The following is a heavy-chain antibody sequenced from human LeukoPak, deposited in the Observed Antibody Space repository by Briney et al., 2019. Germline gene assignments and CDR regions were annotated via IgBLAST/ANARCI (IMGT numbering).Heavy chain of an antibody. J-gene: IGHJ5*02. CDR3: ARHEYSNYWFDP. Sequence: SETLSLTCAVYGGSFSGYYWSWIRQPPGKGLEWIGEINHSGSTNYIPSLKSRVTISVDTSKNQFSLKLSSVTAADTAVYYCARHEYSNYWFDPWGQGTLVTVPS. CDR1: GGSFSGYY. CDR2: INHSGST. D-gene: IGHD4-11*01. V-gene: IGHV4-34*01.